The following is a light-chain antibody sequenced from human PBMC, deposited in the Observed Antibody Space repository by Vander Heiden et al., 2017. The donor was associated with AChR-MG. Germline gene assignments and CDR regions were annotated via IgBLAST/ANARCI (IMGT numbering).Light chain of an antibody. CDR1: SSDVGGYNY. Sequence: QSALTPPRSVSGSPGQSVTISCTGTSSDVGGYNYVACYQQHPANARMLVVCDVSRRPSGVPDRFSGSKSGNTASLTISALQAEDEADYYCCSDAGSDTCVFGTGTKVTVL. CDR3: CSDAGSDTCV. J-gene: IGLJ1*01. V-gene: IGLV2-11*01. CDR2: DVS.